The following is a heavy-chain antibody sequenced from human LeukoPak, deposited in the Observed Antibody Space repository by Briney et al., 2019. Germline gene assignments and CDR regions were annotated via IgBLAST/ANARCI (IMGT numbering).Heavy chain of an antibody. J-gene: IGHJ4*02. Sequence: GASVKVSFKASGYTFTVYYIHWVRQAPGQGLEWMGWIYPNNGGTDYAQKFQGRVTMTRDTSISTAYMEVSRVRSDDTAVYYCARGFRTGDMTTFAHWGQGTLVTVSS. CDR1: GYTFTVYY. D-gene: IGHD2-15*01. V-gene: IGHV1-2*02. CDR2: IYPNNGGT. CDR3: ARGFRTGDMTTFAH.